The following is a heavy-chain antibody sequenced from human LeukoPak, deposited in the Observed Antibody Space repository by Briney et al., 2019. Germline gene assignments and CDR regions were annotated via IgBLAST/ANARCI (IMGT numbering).Heavy chain of an antibody. V-gene: IGHV1-2*02. CDR1: GYTFTGYY. CDR3: ARASRDGYNFVPGGDYFDY. J-gene: IGHJ4*02. Sequence: GASVKVSCKASGYTFTGYYMHWVRQAPGQGLEWMGWINPNSGGTNYAQKFQGRVTMTRDTSISTAYMELSRLRSDDTAVYYCARASRDGYNFVPGGDYFDYWGQGTLVTVSS. D-gene: IGHD5-24*01. CDR2: INPNSGGT.